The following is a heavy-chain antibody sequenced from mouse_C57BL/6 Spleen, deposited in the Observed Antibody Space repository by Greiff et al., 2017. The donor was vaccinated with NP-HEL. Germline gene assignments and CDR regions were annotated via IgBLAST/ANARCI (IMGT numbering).Heavy chain of an antibody. J-gene: IGHJ2*01. CDR3: ARDGYSNFDY. CDR2: ISDGGSYT. D-gene: IGHD2-5*01. Sequence: EVMLVESGGGLVKPGGSLKLSCAASGFTFSSYAMSWVRQTPEKRLEWVATISDGGSYTYYPDNVKGRFTISRDNAKNNLYLQMSHLKSEDTAMYYCARDGYSNFDYWGQGTTLTVSS. V-gene: IGHV5-4*01. CDR1: GFTFSSYA.